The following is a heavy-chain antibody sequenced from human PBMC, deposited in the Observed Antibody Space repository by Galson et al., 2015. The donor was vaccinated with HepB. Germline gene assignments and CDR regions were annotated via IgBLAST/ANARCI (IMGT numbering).Heavy chain of an antibody. J-gene: IGHJ4*02. Sequence: SVKVSCKASGYTFTSYGITWVRQAPGQGLEWMGWISAYNGNTNYAQKLQGRVTMSTDTSTSTAYMEMRRLTSDDTAVYYCARFIRGYDRERFDYWGQGTLVSVSS. CDR1: GYTFTSYG. D-gene: IGHD5-12*01. CDR2: ISAYNGNT. CDR3: ARFIRGYDRERFDY. V-gene: IGHV1-18*04.